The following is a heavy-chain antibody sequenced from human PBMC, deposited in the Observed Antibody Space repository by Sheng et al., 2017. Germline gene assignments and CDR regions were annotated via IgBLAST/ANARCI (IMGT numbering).Heavy chain of an antibody. V-gene: IGHV1-8*03. J-gene: IGHJ5*02. D-gene: IGHD5-12*01. CDR1: GYTFTSYD. CDR2: MNPNSGNT. Sequence: QVQLVQSGAEVKKPGASVKVSCKASGYTFTSYDINWVRQATGQGLEWMGWMNPNSGNTGYAQKFQGRVTITRNTSISTAYMELSSLRSEDTAVHYCARGPSRVRQWLRTNWFDPWGQGTLVTVSS. CDR3: ARGPSRVRQWLRTNWFDP.